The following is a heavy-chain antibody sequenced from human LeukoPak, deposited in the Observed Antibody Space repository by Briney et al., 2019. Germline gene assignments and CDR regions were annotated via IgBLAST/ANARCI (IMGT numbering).Heavy chain of an antibody. CDR3: AKVRYYDILTGYPYEQGYFDY. D-gene: IGHD3-9*01. V-gene: IGHV3-23*01. Sequence: GGSLRLSCAASGFTFSSYAMSWVRQAPGKGLEWVSAISGSGGSTYYADSVKGRFTISRDNSKNTLYLQMNSLRAEDTAVYYCAKVRYYDILTGYPYEQGYFDYWGQGTLVTVSS. CDR1: GFTFSSYA. CDR2: ISGSGGST. J-gene: IGHJ4*02.